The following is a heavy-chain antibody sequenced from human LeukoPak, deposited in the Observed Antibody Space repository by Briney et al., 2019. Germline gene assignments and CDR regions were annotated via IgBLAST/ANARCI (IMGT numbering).Heavy chain of an antibody. J-gene: IGHJ4*02. CDR2: ISYDGRHT. D-gene: IGHD3-3*01. Sequence: GVSLRLSCAASGFSFNSYPLHWVRQAPGKGLEWVAFISYDGRHTYYGDSVKGRFTISRDNYKYTLSLQVNSLTAADTAMYYCARELSGSFYYWGQGTLVTVSS. V-gene: IGHV3-30*04. CDR3: ARELSGSFYY. CDR1: GFSFNSYP.